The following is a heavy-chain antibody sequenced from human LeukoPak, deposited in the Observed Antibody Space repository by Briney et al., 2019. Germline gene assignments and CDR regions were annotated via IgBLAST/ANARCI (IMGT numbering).Heavy chain of an antibody. D-gene: IGHD3-22*01. CDR2: VFYDGTT. Sequence: PSETLSLTCTVSGDSISRTNFYWGWIRQPPGKGPEWIGSVFYDGTTYYHPSLESRATVSVDTSKNQFFLKLSSVTAADTAVYYCARAPYDRFFDYWGQGTLVTVSS. J-gene: IGHJ4*02. CDR1: GDSISRTNFY. CDR3: ARAPYDRFFDY. V-gene: IGHV4-39*01.